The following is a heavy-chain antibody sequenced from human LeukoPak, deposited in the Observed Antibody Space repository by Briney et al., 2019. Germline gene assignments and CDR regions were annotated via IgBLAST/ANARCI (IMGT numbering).Heavy chain of an antibody. V-gene: IGHV4-61*02. J-gene: IGHJ4*02. CDR1: GDSISSGSYY. Sequence: SETLSLTCIVSGDSISSGSYYWTWIRQPAGKGLEWIGRIYVSGTTNYNPSLKSRVTISVDTSKNQFSLKLSSVTAADTAVYYCVRFQYYFDYWGQGTLVTVSS. CDR3: VRFQYYFDY. CDR2: IYVSGTT.